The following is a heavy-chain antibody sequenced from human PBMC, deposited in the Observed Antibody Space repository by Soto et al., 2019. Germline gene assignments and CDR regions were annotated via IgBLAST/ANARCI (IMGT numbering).Heavy chain of an antibody. Sequence: SETLSLTCAVYGGSFSGYYWSWIRQPPGKGLEWIGEINHSGSTNYNPSLKSRVTISVDTSKNQFSLKLSSVTAADTAVYYCASVTYPLYYYYGMDVWGQGTTVTVSS. D-gene: IGHD3-10*01. V-gene: IGHV4-34*01. CDR1: GGSFSGYY. CDR3: ASVTYPLYYYYGMDV. J-gene: IGHJ6*02. CDR2: INHSGST.